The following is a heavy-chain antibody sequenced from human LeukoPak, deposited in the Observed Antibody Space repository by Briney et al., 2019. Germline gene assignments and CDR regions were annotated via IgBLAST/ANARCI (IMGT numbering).Heavy chain of an antibody. V-gene: IGHV4-31*03. CDR2: IYYSGST. CDR3: ARAEEDTAMAPQYYFDY. D-gene: IGHD5-18*01. J-gene: IGHJ4*02. CDR1: GGXISSGGYY. Sequence: SETLSLTCTVSGGXISSGGYYWSWIRQHPGKGLEWLGYIYYSGSTYYNPSLKSRVTISVDTSKNQFSLKLSSVTAADTAVYYCARAEEDTAMAPQYYFDYWGQGTLVTVSS.